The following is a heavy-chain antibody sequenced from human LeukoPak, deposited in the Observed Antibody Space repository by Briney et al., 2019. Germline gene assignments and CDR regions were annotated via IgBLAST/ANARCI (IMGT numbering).Heavy chain of an antibody. Sequence: GGSLRLSRVASGFTFSSYSMNWVRQAPGKGLEWVSYISRGSSEIHYADSVKGRFSISRDSAKNSLYLQMNSLRAEDTAVYYCTRELAYWGQGTLVTVSS. J-gene: IGHJ4*02. V-gene: IGHV3-48*01. CDR2: ISRGSSEI. CDR3: TRELAY. CDR1: GFTFSSYS.